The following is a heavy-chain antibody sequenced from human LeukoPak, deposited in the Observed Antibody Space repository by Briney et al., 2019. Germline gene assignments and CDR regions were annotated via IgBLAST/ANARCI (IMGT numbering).Heavy chain of an antibody. D-gene: IGHD3-10*01. J-gene: IGHJ4*02. CDR2: FDPEDGET. CDR1: GYTLTELS. V-gene: IGHV1-24*01. Sequence: ASVKVSCKVSGYTLTELSMRWVRQAPGKGLEWMGGFDPEDGETIYAQKFQGRVTMTEDTSTDTAYMELKSLQSDDTAVYYCRRRGLGETATFNQPDYWGQGTLVTVSS. CDR3: RRRGLGETATFNQPDY.